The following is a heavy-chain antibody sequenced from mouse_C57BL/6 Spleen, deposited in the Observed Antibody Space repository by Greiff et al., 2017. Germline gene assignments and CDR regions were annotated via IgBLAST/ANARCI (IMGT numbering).Heavy chain of an antibody. V-gene: IGHV1-15*01. Sequence: VQLQQSGAELVKPGASVTLSCKASGYTFTDYEMHWVKQTPVHGLEWIGAIDPDTGGTAYNQKFKGKAILTAAKSSSTAYMELRSLTSEDSAVYYCTRFTTVADWYFDVWGTGTTVTVSS. CDR2: IDPDTGGT. CDR1: GYTFTDYE. CDR3: TRFTTVADWYFDV. J-gene: IGHJ1*03. D-gene: IGHD1-1*01.